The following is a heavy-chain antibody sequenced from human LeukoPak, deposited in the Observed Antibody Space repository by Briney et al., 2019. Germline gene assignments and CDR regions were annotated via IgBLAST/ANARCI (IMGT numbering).Heavy chain of an antibody. D-gene: IGHD1-26*01. CDR2: ISSSGSTI. J-gene: IGHJ3*02. Sequence: GGSLRLSCAASGFTFSSYEMNWVRQAPGKGLGWVSYISSSGSTIYYADSVKGRFTIARDNSRNTLYLQMTSLRAEDTAVYYCAREAVGTTIGAFDIWGQGTMVTVSS. CDR3: AREAVGTTIGAFDI. CDR1: GFTFSSYE. V-gene: IGHV3-48*03.